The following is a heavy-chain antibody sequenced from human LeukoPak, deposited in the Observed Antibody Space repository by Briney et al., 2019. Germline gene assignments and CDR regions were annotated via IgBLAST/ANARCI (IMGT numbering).Heavy chain of an antibody. J-gene: IGHJ4*02. CDR2: IKSKTDGGTT. CDR1: GFTFSNAW. D-gene: IGHD5-12*01. V-gene: IGHV3-15*01. Sequence: GGSMRLSCAASGFTFSNAWMSWVRQAPGKGLEWVGRIKSKTDGGTTDYAAPVKGRFTISRDDSKNTLYLQMNSLKTEDTAVYYCARATPKRGYSGYDRGYFDYWGQGTLVTVSS. CDR3: ARATPKRGYSGYDRGYFDY.